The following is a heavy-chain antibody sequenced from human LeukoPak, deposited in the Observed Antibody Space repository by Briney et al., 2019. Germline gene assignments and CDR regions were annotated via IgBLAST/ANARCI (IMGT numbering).Heavy chain of an antibody. CDR2: IYYSGST. V-gene: IGHV4-59*01. CDR3: ARVRRYYYDSSGQRPSYYFDY. Sequence: SETLSLTCTVSGGSISSYYWSWIQQPPGKGLEWIGYIYYSGSTNYNPSLKSRVTISVDTSKNQFSLKLSSVTAADTAVYYCARVRRYYYDSSGQRPSYYFDYWGQGTLVTVSS. CDR1: GGSISSYY. D-gene: IGHD3-22*01. J-gene: IGHJ4*02.